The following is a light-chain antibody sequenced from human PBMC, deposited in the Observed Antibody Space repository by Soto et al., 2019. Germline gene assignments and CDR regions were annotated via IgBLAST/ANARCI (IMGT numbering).Light chain of an antibody. CDR3: QQYYGSPLT. J-gene: IGKJ4*01. CDR2: WAS. CDR1: QSVFYSSNSKNY. Sequence: DIVMTQSPDSLAVSLGERATINCKSSQSVFYSSNSKNYLAWYQQKPGQAPKLIIYWASTREAGVPDRFSGSGSGTDFTLTIGSLQAEDVAVYYCQQYYGSPLTFGGGTKVNI. V-gene: IGKV4-1*01.